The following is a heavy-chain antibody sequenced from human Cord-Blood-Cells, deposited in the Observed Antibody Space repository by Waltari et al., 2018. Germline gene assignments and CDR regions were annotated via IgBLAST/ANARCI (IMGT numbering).Heavy chain of an antibody. V-gene: IGHV4-34*01. CDR1: GGSFSGYY. Sequence: QVQLQQWGAGLLKPSETLSLTCAVYGGSFSGYYWSWIRQPPGKGLEWIGEINHSGSTNYNPSLKSRVTISVDTSKNQFSLKLSPVTAADTAVYYCATRYSGSYYAFDIWGQGTMVTVSS. D-gene: IGHD1-26*01. CDR2: INHSGST. J-gene: IGHJ3*02. CDR3: ATRYSGSYYAFDI.